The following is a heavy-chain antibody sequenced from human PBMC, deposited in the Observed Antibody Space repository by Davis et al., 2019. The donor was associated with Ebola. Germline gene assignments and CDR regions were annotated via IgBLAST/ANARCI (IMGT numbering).Heavy chain of an antibody. CDR1: GFTFSSYG. CDR3: AKDRGYIVVVSAAD. V-gene: IGHV3-30*18. J-gene: IGHJ4*02. D-gene: IGHD2-2*01. CDR2: ISYDGSNK. Sequence: GESLKISCAASGFTFSSYGMHWVRQAPGKGLEWVAVISYDGSNKYYADSVKGRFTISRDNSKNTLYLQMNSLRAEDTAVYYCAKDRGYIVVVSAADWGQGTLVTVSS.